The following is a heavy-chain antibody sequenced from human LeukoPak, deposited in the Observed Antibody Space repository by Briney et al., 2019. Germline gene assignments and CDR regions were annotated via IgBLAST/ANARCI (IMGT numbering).Heavy chain of an antibody. D-gene: IGHD3-10*01. V-gene: IGHV3-7*01. J-gene: IGHJ4*02. CDR1: GFTFSNYW. CDR2: IKQDGSEK. Sequence: GGPLRLSCAASGFTFSNYWMNWVRQAPGKGLECVANIKQDGSEKYYVDSVLGRFTVSRDNAKNSLILQMNSLRAEDTAVYYCARDATGSSFYDYWGQRTLVTVSS. CDR3: ARDATGSSFYDY.